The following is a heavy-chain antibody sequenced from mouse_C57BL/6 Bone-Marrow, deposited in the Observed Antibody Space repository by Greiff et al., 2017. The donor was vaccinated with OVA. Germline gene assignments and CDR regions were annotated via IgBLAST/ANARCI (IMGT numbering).Heavy chain of an antibody. J-gene: IGHJ4*01. D-gene: IGHD2-1*01. CDR1: GYTFTSYW. V-gene: IGHV1-55*01. CDR3: ARSGGNYENAMDY. CDR2: IYPGSGST. Sequence: QVQLQQPGAELVKPGASVKMSCKASGYTFTSYWITWVKQRPGQGLEWIGDIYPGSGSTNYNEKFKSKATLTVDTSSSTAYMQLSSLTSEDSAVYYCARSGGNYENAMDYWGQGTSVTVSS.